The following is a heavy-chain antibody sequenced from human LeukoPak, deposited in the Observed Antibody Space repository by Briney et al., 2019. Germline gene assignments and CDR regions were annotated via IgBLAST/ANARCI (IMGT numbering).Heavy chain of an antibody. CDR3: ARLPKYSRPLDY. Sequence: GASVKVSCKASGYTFTSYDIKWVRQATGQGLEWMGWMNPNSGNTAYAQKFQGRVTMSRDTSISTAYMELSSLRSDDTAVYYGARLPKYSRPLDYWGQGTLVTVSS. J-gene: IGHJ4*02. D-gene: IGHD6-6*01. CDR2: MNPNSGNT. V-gene: IGHV1-8*01. CDR1: GYTFTSYD.